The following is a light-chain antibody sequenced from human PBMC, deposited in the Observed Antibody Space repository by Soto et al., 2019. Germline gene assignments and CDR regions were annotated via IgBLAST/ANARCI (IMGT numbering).Light chain of an antibody. CDR1: QSVSSSY. V-gene: IGKV3-20*01. Sequence: EIVLTQSPGTLSLSPGERATLSCRASQSVSSSYLAWYQQKPGQAPRLLIYGASSRATGIPDRFSGSGSGTDFTLTRSRLEPEDFAVYYCQQYGSSPTFGGGTKVEIK. J-gene: IGKJ4*01. CDR2: GAS. CDR3: QQYGSSPT.